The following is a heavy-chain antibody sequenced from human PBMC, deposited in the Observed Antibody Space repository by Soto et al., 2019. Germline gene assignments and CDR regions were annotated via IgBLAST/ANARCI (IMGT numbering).Heavy chain of an antibody. Sequence: QVQLVQSGAEVKKPGSSVKVSCKASGGTFSSYAISWVRQAHGQGLEWMGGIIPIFGTANYAQKFQGRVKITADKSTSTAYRELSSLRSEDTAVYYCARIIRYCSGGSCYPWDYYYGMDVWGQGTKVTVSS. CDR3: ARIIRYCSGGSCYPWDYYYGMDV. J-gene: IGHJ6*02. CDR2: IIPIFGTA. CDR1: GGTFSSYA. D-gene: IGHD2-15*01. V-gene: IGHV1-69*06.